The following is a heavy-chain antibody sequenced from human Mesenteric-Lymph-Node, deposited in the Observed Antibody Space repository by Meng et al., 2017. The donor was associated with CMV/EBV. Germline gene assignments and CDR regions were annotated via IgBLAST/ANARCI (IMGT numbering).Heavy chain of an antibody. V-gene: IGHV3-53*01. D-gene: IGHD5-12*01. CDR3: AKGFGYNGYDFWHGMDV. Sequence: GGSLRLSCAASGFSVSNNYMTWVRQAPGKGLEWASVIYSGGTTYYADSVKGRFTISRDNSKNTVYLQMNSLRGEDTAVYYCAKGFGYNGYDFWHGMDVWGQGTTVTVSS. CDR1: GFSVSNNY. J-gene: IGHJ6*02. CDR2: IYSGGTT.